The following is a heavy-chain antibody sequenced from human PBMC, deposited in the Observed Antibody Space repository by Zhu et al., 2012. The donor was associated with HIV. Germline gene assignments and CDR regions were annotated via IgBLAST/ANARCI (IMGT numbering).Heavy chain of an antibody. D-gene: IGHD5-18*01. CDR1: GGSISSYY. CDR3: ARVRRGYSYGYEGGLFDY. CDR2: IYTSGST. J-gene: IGHJ4*02. Sequence: QVQLQESGPGLVKPSETLSLTCTVSGGSISSYYWSWIRQPPGKGLEWIGYIYTSGSTNYNPSLKSRVTISVDTSKNQFSLKLSSVTAADTAVYYCARVRRGYSYGYEGGLFDYVGPGNPGPPSPQ. V-gene: IGHV4-4*09.